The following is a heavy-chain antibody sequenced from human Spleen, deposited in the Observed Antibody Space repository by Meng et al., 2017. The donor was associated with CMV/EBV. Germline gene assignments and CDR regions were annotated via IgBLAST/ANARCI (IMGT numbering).Heavy chain of an antibody. Sequence: ASVKVSCKASGYRFTSYQVHWVRQAPGQGLEWMGIISPSGGNTNYAQRFQGRVTITTDASTSTAYMELNSLRSEDTAVYYCARAPSYNWNSGFDYWGQGTLVTVSS. V-gene: IGHV1-46*01. CDR3: ARAPSYNWNSGFDY. CDR1: GYRFTSYQ. D-gene: IGHD1-7*01. J-gene: IGHJ4*02. CDR2: ISPSGGNT.